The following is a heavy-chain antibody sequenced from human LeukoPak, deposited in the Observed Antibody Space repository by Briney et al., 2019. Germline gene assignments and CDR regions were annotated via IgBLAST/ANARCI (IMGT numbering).Heavy chain of an antibody. J-gene: IGHJ4*02. CDR2: ISSRSSYI. CDR1: GFTFSAHS. CDR3: VRRAVSGEEALDFDY. V-gene: IGHV3-21*01. D-gene: IGHD6-19*01. Sequence: GGSLRLSCAASGFTFSAHSMNWVRQAPGKGLEWVASISSRSSYIYYGGSGKGRFTVSRDNARNSVYLQMNSLRVEDTAVYYCVRRAVSGEEALDFDYWGQGTLVTVSS.